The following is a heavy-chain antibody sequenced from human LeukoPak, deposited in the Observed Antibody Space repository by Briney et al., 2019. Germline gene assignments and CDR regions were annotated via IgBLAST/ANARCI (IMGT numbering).Heavy chain of an antibody. D-gene: IGHD3-3*01. CDR2: IRYDGSNK. CDR1: GFTFSSYG. V-gene: IGHV3-30*02. Sequence: GGSLRLPRAASGFTFSSYGMLWVRQAPAKGLEWVAYIRYDGSNKYYADSVKGRFTISRDNSKNTLYLQMNSLRAEDTAVYYCAKGSTPYTLEWLSLYYYYYMDVWGKGTTVTVSS. J-gene: IGHJ6*03. CDR3: AKGSTPYTLEWLSLYYYYYMDV.